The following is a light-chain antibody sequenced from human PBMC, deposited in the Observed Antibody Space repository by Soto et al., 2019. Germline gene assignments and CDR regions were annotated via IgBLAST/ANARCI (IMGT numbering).Light chain of an antibody. V-gene: IGKV3-11*01. CDR2: DAS. CDR3: QQRSNWLT. J-gene: IGKJ1*01. CDR1: QSVSSY. Sequence: EIVLTQSRATLSLSPGERATLSCRASQSVSSYLAWYQQKPGQAPRLLIYDASNRATGIPARFSGSGSGTDFTLTISSLEPEDFAVYYCQQRSNWLTFGQGTKV.